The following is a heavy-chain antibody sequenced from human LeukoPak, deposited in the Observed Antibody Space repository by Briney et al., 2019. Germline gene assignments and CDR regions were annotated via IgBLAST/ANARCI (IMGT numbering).Heavy chain of an antibody. Sequence: PSETLSLTCTVSGGSISGYYWSWIRQHPGKGLEWIGYIYYSGSTYYNPSLKSRVTISVDTSKNQFSLKLSSVTAADTAVYYCARWGTMVRGVILNWFDPWGQGTLVTVSS. CDR1: GGSISGYY. D-gene: IGHD3-10*01. V-gene: IGHV4-31*03. CDR2: IYYSGST. J-gene: IGHJ5*02. CDR3: ARWGTMVRGVILNWFDP.